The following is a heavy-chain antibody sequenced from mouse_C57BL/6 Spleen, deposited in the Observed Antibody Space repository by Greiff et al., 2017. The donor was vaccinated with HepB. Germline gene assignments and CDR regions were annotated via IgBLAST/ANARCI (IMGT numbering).Heavy chain of an antibody. CDR2: IDPSDSET. Sequence: QVQLQQPGAELVRPGSSVKLSCKASGYTFTSYWMHWVKQRPIQGLDWIGNIDPSDSETHYNQKFKDKATLTVDKSSSTAYMQLSSLTSEDSAVYYCARGRQLRRERGLDYWGQGTTLTVSS. V-gene: IGHV1-52*01. D-gene: IGHD3-2*02. CDR1: GYTFTSYW. J-gene: IGHJ2*01. CDR3: ARGRQLRRERGLDY.